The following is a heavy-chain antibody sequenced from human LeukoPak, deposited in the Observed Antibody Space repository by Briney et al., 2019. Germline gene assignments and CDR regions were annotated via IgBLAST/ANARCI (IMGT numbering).Heavy chain of an antibody. J-gene: IGHJ6*03. CDR3: ARASYYDFWSGTSYYMDV. CDR1: GFTLSSYW. D-gene: IGHD3-3*01. CDR2: SNSDGTNT. Sequence: GGSLRLSCAASGFTLSSYWMHWVRQAPGKGLVWVSRSNSDGTNTSYADSVKGRFTISRDNAKNTLYLQMNSLRAEDTAVYYCARASYYDFWSGTSYYMDVWGKGTTVTVSS. V-gene: IGHV3-74*01.